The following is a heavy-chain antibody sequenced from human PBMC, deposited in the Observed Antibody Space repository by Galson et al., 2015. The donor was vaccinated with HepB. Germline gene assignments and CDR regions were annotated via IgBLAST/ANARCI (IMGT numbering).Heavy chain of an antibody. J-gene: IGHJ4*02. D-gene: IGHD3-22*01. CDR1: GFTFSSYA. CDR2: ISYDGSNK. Sequence: SLRLSCAASGFTFSSYAMHWVRQAPGKGLEWVAVISYDGSNKYYADSVKGRFTISRDNSKNTLYLQMNSLRAEDTAVYYCARDATYYYDSSGYYGYFDYWGQGTLVTVSS. CDR3: ARDATYYYDSSGYYGYFDY. V-gene: IGHV3-30-3*01.